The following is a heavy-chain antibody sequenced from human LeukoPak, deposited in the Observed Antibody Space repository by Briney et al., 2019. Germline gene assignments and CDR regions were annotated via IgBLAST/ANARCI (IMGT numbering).Heavy chain of an antibody. J-gene: IGHJ3*02. Sequence: GESLKISCKGSGYSFTSYWIGWVRQMPGNGLEWMGIIYPDDSDTRYSPSFQGQVAISADKSISTAYLQWSSLKASDTAMCYCARRPPLEYDTRRGAFDIWGQGTMVTVS. CDR1: GYSFTSYW. D-gene: IGHD3-22*01. V-gene: IGHV5-51*01. CDR3: ARRPPLEYDTRRGAFDI. CDR2: IYPDDSDT.